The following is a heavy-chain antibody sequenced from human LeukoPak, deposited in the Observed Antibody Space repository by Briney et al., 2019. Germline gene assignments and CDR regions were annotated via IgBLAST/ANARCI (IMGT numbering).Heavy chain of an antibody. CDR2: IYSSGDT. CDR3: ARDLEWGVIGGFGP. D-gene: IGHD3-10*01. J-gene: IGHJ5*02. V-gene: IGHV4-59*01. Sequence: SETLSLTCGVSGGSLSNYFWSWIRQPPGKGLEWIGFIYSSGDTKYNPSLKSRVSVTADTSKNQISLTLRSVTAADTAVYYCARDLEWGVIGGFGPWGQGTLVTVSS. CDR1: GGSLSNYF.